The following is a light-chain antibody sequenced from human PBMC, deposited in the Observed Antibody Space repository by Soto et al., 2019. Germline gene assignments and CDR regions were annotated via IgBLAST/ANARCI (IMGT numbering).Light chain of an antibody. J-gene: IGLJ2*01. CDR1: SSDVGGYNF. Sequence: QSALTQPPSASGSPGQSVTISCTGASSDVGGYNFVSWYQQHPGKAPKLMIYDVTKRPSGVPDRFSSSKSGNTASLTVSGLQADDEADYYCSSYAGSSVPVAFGGGTQLTVL. CDR3: SSYAGSSVPVA. CDR2: DVT. V-gene: IGLV2-8*01.